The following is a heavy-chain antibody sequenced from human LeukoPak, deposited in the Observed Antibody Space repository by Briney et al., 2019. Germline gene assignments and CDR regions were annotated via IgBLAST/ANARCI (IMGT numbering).Heavy chain of an antibody. D-gene: IGHD4-23*01. CDR1: GGSISSSSYY. J-gene: IGHJ5*02. Sequence: SETLSLTCTVSGGSISSSSYYWGWIRQPPGKGLEWIGSIYYSGSTYYNRSHKSRVTISVDTSKKQFSLKLSSVTAADTAVYYCARHDYGGVNWFDPWGQGTLVTVSS. CDR3: ARHDYGGVNWFDP. CDR2: IYYSGST. V-gene: IGHV4-39*01.